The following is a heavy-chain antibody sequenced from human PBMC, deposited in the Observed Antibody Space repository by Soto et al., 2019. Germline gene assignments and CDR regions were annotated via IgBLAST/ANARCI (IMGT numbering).Heavy chain of an antibody. CDR2: MSGSGAST. CDR1: GFTFSNYP. CDR3: ANVGSGWYYFDY. V-gene: IGHV3-23*01. Sequence: VQVLESGGGLVQPGGSLRLSCAASGFTFSNYPMSWVRQAPGKGLEWVSGMSGSGASTYYADSVKGRFTISRDNSKNTLYLQMNSLRGEDTAIYYCANVGSGWYYFDYWGQGTLVTVSS. J-gene: IGHJ4*02. D-gene: IGHD6-19*01.